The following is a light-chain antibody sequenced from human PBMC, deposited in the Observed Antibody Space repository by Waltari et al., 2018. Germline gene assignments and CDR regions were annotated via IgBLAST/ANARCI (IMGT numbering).Light chain of an antibody. V-gene: IGLV2-8*01. CDR3: SSYAGSKYI. CDR1: SSDIGGYNY. J-gene: IGLJ1*01. Sequence: QAALTQPPSVSGSPGQSVTISCTGTSSDIGGYNYVSWYHQQPGKVPKLIIYDVNKRPSGVSDRFSGSKSGNTASLTISGLQAEDEADYFCSSYAGSKYIFGAGTRLTVL. CDR2: DVN.